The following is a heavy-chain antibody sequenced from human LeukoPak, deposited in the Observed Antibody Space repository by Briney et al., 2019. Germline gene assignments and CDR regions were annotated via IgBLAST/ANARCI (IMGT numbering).Heavy chain of an antibody. Sequence: PSQTLSLTCTVSGGSISSGGYYWSWIRQHPGKGLEWIGYIYYSGCTYYNPSLKSRVTISVDTSKNQFSLKLSSVTAADTAVYYCARVAVNSGSYDGVHFDYWGQGTLVTVSS. CDR3: ARVAVNSGSYDGVHFDY. V-gene: IGHV4-31*03. D-gene: IGHD3-10*01. J-gene: IGHJ4*02. CDR2: IYYSGCT. CDR1: GGSISSGGYY.